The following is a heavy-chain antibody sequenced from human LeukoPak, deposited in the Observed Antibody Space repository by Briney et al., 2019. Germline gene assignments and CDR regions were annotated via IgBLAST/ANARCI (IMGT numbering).Heavy chain of an antibody. CDR1: GFTFDDYA. J-gene: IGHJ3*02. Sequence: GGSLRLSCAASGFTFDDYAMHWVRQAPGKGLEWVSGISWNSGSIGYADSAKGRFTISRDNAKNSLYLQMNSLRAEDTALYYCAKVTRQAFDIWGQGTMVTVSS. V-gene: IGHV3-9*01. CDR2: ISWNSGSI. CDR3: AKVTRQAFDI.